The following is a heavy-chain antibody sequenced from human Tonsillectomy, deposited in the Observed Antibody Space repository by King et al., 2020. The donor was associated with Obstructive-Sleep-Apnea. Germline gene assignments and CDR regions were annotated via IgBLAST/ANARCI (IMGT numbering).Heavy chain of an antibody. CDR2: IWYDGSNK. D-gene: IGHD3-22*01. Sequence: VQLVESGGGVVQPGRSLRLSCAASGFTFSSYGMHWVRQAPGKGLEWVAVIWYDGSNKYYADSVKGRLTISRDNSKTTLYLKMNSLRAEDTAVYYCARDTADYYDSSGYYYYYGMDVWGQGTTVTVSS. J-gene: IGHJ6*02. CDR1: GFTFSSYG. CDR3: ARDTADYYDSSGYYYYYGMDV. V-gene: IGHV3-33*01.